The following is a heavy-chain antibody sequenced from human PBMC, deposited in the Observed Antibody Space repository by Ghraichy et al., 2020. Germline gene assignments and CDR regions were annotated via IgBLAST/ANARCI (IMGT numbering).Heavy chain of an antibody. CDR2: TQHSGSP. V-gene: IGHV4-30-2*01. CDR3: ARENSGYNDY. J-gene: IGHJ4*02. D-gene: IGHD1-14*01. Sequence: SETLSLTCAVSGGSITSGGYSWSWIRQPPGKGLEWIGYTQHSGSPYYNPSLNSRVTISVDRSKNQFSLKLSSVTAADTAVYDCARENSGYNDYWGQGTLVTVSS. CDR1: GGSITSGGYS.